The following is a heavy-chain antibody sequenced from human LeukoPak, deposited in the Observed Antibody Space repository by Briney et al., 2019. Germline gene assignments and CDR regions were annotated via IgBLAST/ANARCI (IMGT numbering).Heavy chain of an antibody. Sequence: GGSLRLSCAASGFTFSSYSMTWVRQAPGKGLEWVSAITNSGGGTYYADSVKGRFTISRDNSKDTLYLQMNSLRADDTAVYYCAIDSPILTIWGQGTVVTVSS. CDR3: AIDSPILTI. D-gene: IGHD3-3*01. CDR1: GFTFSSYS. V-gene: IGHV3-23*01. J-gene: IGHJ3*02. CDR2: ITNSGGGT.